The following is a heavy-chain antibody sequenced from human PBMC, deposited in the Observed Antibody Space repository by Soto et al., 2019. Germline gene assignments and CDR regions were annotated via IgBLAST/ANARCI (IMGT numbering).Heavy chain of an antibody. CDR1: GDSFTSYW. CDR3: ARHGIAARQLYYYGMDV. V-gene: IGHV5-51*01. Sequence: GESLKISCKGSGDSFTSYWIGWVRQMPGKVLEWMGIIYPDDSDTRYSPSFQGQVTISADKSISTAYLQWSSLKASDTAMYYCARHGIAARQLYYYGMDVWGQGTTVTVSS. J-gene: IGHJ6*02. D-gene: IGHD6-6*01. CDR2: IYPDDSDT.